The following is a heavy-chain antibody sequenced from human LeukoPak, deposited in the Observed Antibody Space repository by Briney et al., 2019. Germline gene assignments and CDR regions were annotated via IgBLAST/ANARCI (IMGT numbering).Heavy chain of an antibody. CDR3: ARSTTVTPYYFDY. V-gene: IGHV1-69*01. J-gene: IGHJ4*02. D-gene: IGHD4-17*01. Sequence: EASVKVSCKASGGTFGSYAISWVRQAPGQGLEWMGGIIPIFGTANYAQKFQGRVTITADESTSTAYMELSSLRSEDTAVYYCARSTTVTPYYFDYWGQGTLVTVSS. CDR2: IIPIFGTA. CDR1: GGTFGSYA.